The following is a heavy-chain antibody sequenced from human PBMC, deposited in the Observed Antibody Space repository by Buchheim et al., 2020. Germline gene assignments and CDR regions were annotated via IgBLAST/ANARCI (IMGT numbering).Heavy chain of an antibody. CDR3: VVVPAAIAYSYYYGLDV. D-gene: IGHD2-2*01. CDR1: GLTFSSYA. CDR2: ISGSGGST. Sequence: EVQLLESGGGLVQPGGSLRLSCAASGLTFSSYAMSWVRQAPGKGLEWVSVISGSGGSTYYAHSVKGRFTISRDNSKNTLYLQMNNLRAYDTAVYYCVVVPAAIAYSYYYGLDVWGQGTT. J-gene: IGHJ6*02. V-gene: IGHV3-23*01.